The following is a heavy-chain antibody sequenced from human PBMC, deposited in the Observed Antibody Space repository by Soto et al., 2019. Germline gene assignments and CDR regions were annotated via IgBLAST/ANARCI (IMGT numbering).Heavy chain of an antibody. CDR2: ISAYNGNT. J-gene: IGHJ4*02. CDR1: GYTFTSYG. Sequence: GASVKVSCKASGYTFTSYGLSWVRRASGQGLEWMGWISAYNGNTNYAQKLQGRVTMTTDTSTSTAYMELRSLRSDDTAVYYCARGPAYYGSGSYVNYWGQGTLVTVSS. V-gene: IGHV1-18*01. D-gene: IGHD3-10*01. CDR3: ARGPAYYGSGSYVNY.